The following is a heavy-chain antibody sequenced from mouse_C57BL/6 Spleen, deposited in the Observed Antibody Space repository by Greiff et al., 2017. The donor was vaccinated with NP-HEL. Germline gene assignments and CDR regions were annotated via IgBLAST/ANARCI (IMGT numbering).Heavy chain of an antibody. V-gene: IGHV3-6*01. J-gene: IGHJ3*01. D-gene: IGHD1-1*01. Sequence: EVQLQQSGPGLVKPSQSLSLTCSVTGYSITSGYYWNWIRQFPGNKLEWMGYISYDGSNNYNPSLKNRISITRDTSKNQFFLKLNSVTTEDTATYYCARGDLLIPPFAYWGQGTLVTVSA. CDR1: GYSITSGYY. CDR3: ARGDLLIPPFAY. CDR2: ISYDGSN.